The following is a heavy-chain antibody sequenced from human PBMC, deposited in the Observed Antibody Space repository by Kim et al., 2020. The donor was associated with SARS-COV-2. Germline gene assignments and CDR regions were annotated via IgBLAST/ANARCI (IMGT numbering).Heavy chain of an antibody. CDR3: ARDHTRADFDY. D-gene: IGHD2-2*02. CDR2: TYYRSKWYN. Sequence: SQTLSLTCAISGDSVSSNSAAWNWIRPSPSRGLEWLGRTYYRSKWYNEFADSVKSRITFNPDTSKNQFSLQLNSVTPEDTAVYYCARDHTRADFDYWGQGTLVTVSS. V-gene: IGHV6-1*01. CDR1: GDSVSSNSAA. J-gene: IGHJ4*02.